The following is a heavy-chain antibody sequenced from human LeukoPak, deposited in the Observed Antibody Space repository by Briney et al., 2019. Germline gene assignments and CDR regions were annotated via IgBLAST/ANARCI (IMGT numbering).Heavy chain of an antibody. CDR3: VRVGYAYGPVGNWFDP. CDR1: GGSISSSNFY. D-gene: IGHD5-18*01. Sequence: SETLSLTCTVSGGSISSSNFYWGWIRQPPGKGLEWIGTISYSGSTFYSPSLKSRVTISVDTSKNQFSLKLNSVTAADTAVYYCVRVGYAYGPVGNWFDPWGQGVLVTVSS. J-gene: IGHJ5*02. V-gene: IGHV4-39*01. CDR2: ISYSGST.